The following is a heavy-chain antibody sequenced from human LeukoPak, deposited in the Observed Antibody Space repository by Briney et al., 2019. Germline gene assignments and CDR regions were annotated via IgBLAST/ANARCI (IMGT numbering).Heavy chain of an antibody. Sequence: PGGSLRLSCAASGFTFSSYSMNWVRQAAGKGLEGASYISSSSSTIYYADSVKGRFTISRDNAKNSLYLQMNSLRAEDTAVYYCAKHGAAAGVYYYYMDVWGKGTTVTVSS. V-gene: IGHV3-48*01. CDR2: ISSSSSTI. D-gene: IGHD6-13*01. CDR1: GFTFSSYS. J-gene: IGHJ6*03. CDR3: AKHGAAAGVYYYYMDV.